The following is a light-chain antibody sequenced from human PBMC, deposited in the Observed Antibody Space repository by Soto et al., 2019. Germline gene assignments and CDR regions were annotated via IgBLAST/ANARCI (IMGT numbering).Light chain of an antibody. J-gene: IGKJ1*01. CDR1: QSISSW. Sequence: DIQMTQSPSTLSASVGDRVTITCRASQSISSWLAWYQQKPGKAPKLLIYDASSLESGVPSMFGGSGSGTEFTLTISSLQPDDFATYYCQQYNSYRTFGQGTKVEIK. CDR3: QQYNSYRT. V-gene: IGKV1-5*01. CDR2: DAS.